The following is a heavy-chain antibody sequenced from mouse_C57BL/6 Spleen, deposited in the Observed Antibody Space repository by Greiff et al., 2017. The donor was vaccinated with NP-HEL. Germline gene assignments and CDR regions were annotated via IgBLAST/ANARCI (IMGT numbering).Heavy chain of an antibody. CDR1: GYTFTSYG. Sequence: VQLQQSGAELARPGASVKLSCKASGYTFTSYGISWVKQRTGQGLEWIGEIYPRSGNTYYNEKFKGKATLTADKSSSTAYMELRSLTSEDSAVYFCARFITTVVATLDFDYWGQGTTLTVSS. CDR2: IYPRSGNT. J-gene: IGHJ2*01. CDR3: ARFITTVVATLDFDY. D-gene: IGHD1-1*01. V-gene: IGHV1-81*01.